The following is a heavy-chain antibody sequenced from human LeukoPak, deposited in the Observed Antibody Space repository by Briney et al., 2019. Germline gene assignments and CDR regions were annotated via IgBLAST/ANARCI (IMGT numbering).Heavy chain of an antibody. D-gene: IGHD3-16*01. V-gene: IGHV4-59*11. CDR1: GDSIRSHY. J-gene: IGHJ4*02. CDR3: AKEGGGIDY. Sequence: SETLSHACTVSGDSIRSHYWSWVRQTPGKRLEWIGYTYYSASTTYNPSLKSRVTITVDTSKSRFSLNLTSMTAANTAVYYCAKEGGGIDYWGQGALVTVSS. CDR2: TYYSAST.